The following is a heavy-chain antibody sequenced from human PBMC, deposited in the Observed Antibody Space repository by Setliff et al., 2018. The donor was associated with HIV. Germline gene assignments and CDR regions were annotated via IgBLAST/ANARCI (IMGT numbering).Heavy chain of an antibody. CDR1: GYTFSDYG. CDR2: ISPNGGDT. V-gene: IGHV1-2*02. Sequence: APVKVSCKTSGYTFSDYGMSWVRKAPGQGPEWMGWISPNGGDTYYAHNFQGRVTMTKDTSISTAYMELNRLTSDDTAVYYCARVGVIVPSVTAPSFGYWGQGTQVTVSS. D-gene: IGHD2-2*01. CDR3: ARVGVIVPSVTAPSFGY. J-gene: IGHJ4*02.